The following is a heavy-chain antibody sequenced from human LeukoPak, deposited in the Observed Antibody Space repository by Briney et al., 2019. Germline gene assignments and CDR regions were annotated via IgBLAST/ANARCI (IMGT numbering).Heavy chain of an antibody. CDR3: TPNIGMTTVTKGLD. CDR1: GFTLSNAW. V-gene: IGHV3-15*01. CDR2: IKSKTDGGTI. J-gene: IGHJ4*02. D-gene: IGHD4-17*01. Sequence: GGSLRLSCAASGFTLSNAWMSWVRQAPGKGLEWVGRIKSKTDGGTIDYAAPLKGRFTISRDDSKNTVYLQMNSLKTEDTAVYYCTPNIGMTTVTKGLDWGQGTLVTVSS.